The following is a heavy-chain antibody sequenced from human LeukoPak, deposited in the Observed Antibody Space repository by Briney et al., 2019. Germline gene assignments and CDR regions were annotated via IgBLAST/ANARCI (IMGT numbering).Heavy chain of an antibody. Sequence: PGGSLRLSCAASGFTFSSYTMNWVRQAPGKGLEWVSSISSSSSSYIYYADSVKGRFTISRDNAKNSLYLQMNSLRAEDTAVYYCAREGGQLAFDIWGQGTMVTVSS. CDR3: AREGGQLAFDI. CDR2: ISSSSSSYI. CDR1: GFTFSSYT. D-gene: IGHD1-1*01. J-gene: IGHJ3*02. V-gene: IGHV3-21*01.